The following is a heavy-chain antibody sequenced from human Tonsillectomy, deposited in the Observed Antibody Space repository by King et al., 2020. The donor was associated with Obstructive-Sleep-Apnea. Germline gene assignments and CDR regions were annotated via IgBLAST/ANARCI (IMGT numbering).Heavy chain of an antibody. D-gene: IGHD2-15*01. V-gene: IGHV4-39*07. Sequence: QLQESGPGLVKPSETLSLTCTVSGDSMSSSGFYWGWIRQPPGNGLEWIANFYYSGTTYYNPSLKSRGTISVDTSKNQFSLKQTSVTAADTSVYYCARPNSCIGGSCVFDPWGQGTLVTVSS. CDR3: ARPNSCIGGSCVFDP. CDR2: FYYSGTT. CDR1: GDSMSSSGFY. J-gene: IGHJ5*02.